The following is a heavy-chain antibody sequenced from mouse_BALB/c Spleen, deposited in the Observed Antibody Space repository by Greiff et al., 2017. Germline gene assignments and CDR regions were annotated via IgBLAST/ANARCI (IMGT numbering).Heavy chain of an antibody. D-gene: IGHD2-1*01. CDR2: ILPGSGST. CDR1: GYTFSSYW. V-gene: IGHV1-9*01. CDR3: ARKEGNYDYYAMDY. Sequence: VQLQQSGAELMKPGASVKISCKATGYTFSSYWIEWVKQRPGHGLEWIGEILPGSGSTNYNEKFKGKATFTADTSSNTAYMQLSSLTSEDSAVYYCARKEGNYDYYAMDYWGQGTSVTVSS. J-gene: IGHJ4*01.